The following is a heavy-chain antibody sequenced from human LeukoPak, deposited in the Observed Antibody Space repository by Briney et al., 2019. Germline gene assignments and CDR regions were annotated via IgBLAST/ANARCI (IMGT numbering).Heavy chain of an antibody. V-gene: IGHV3-33*01. D-gene: IGHD6-13*01. CDR1: GFTFSSYG. J-gene: IGHJ5*02. CDR2: IWCDGSNK. CDR3: ERDLIAAAGTS. Sequence: GGSLRLSCAASGFTFSSYGMHWVRQAPGKGLEWEAVIWCDGSNKYYADSVQGRFTIDRDNSKNTLYLQMNNLRAEDAAVYYCERDLIAAAGTSWGQGTLVTVSS.